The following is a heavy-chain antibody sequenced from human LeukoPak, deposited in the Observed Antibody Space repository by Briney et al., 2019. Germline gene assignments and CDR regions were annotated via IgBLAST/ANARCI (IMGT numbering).Heavy chain of an antibody. Sequence: GGSLRLSCAASGFTLSSNYMSWVRQAPGKGLEWVSVIYSGGSTYYADSVKGRFTISRDNSKNTLYLQMNSLRAEDTAVYYCARMTTVTFYDYWGQGTLVTVSS. CDR2: IYSGGST. CDR3: ARMTTVTFYDY. V-gene: IGHV3-66*01. J-gene: IGHJ4*02. CDR1: GFTLSSNY. D-gene: IGHD4-17*01.